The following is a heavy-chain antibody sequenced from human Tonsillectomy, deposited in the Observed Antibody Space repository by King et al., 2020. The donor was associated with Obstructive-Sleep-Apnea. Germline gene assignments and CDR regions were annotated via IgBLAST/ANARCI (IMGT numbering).Heavy chain of an antibody. CDR1: GGSISSSSYY. CDR3: ARQGSDLSGSYYADY. J-gene: IGHJ4*02. CDR2: IYYSGST. D-gene: IGHD3-10*01. Sequence: LQLQESGPGLVKPSETLSLTCTVSGGSISSSSYYWGWIRQPPGKGLEWIGSIYYSGSTYYNPSLKSRVTISVDTSKNQFSLKLSSVTAADTAVYYCARQGSDLSGSYYADYWGQGTLVTVSS. V-gene: IGHV4-39*01.